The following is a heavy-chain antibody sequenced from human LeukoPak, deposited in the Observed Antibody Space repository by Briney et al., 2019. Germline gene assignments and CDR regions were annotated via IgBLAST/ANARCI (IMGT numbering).Heavy chain of an antibody. D-gene: IGHD5-18*01. CDR1: GFTFSSYA. CDR3: AKDKWIQLWFEAFDI. CDR2: IGGSGGST. J-gene: IGHJ3*02. V-gene: IGHV3-23*01. Sequence: PGGSLRLSCAASGFTFSSYAMSWLRQAPGKGLEWVSAIGGSGGSTYYADSVKGRFTISRDNSKNTLYLQMNSLRAEATAVYYCAKDKWIQLWFEAFDIWGQGTMVTVSS.